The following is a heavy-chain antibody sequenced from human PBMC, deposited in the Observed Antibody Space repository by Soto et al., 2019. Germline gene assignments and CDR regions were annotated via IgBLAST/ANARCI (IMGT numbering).Heavy chain of an antibody. CDR2: INHSGST. Sequence: SETLSLTCAVYGGSFSGYYWSWIRQPPGKGLEWIGEINHSGSTNYNPSLKSRVTISVDTSKNQFSLKLSSVTAADTAVYYCARLPLGFGELYYLDYWGQGNLVTVS. D-gene: IGHD3-10*01. V-gene: IGHV4-34*01. CDR1: GGSFSGYY. J-gene: IGHJ4*02. CDR3: ARLPLGFGELYYLDY.